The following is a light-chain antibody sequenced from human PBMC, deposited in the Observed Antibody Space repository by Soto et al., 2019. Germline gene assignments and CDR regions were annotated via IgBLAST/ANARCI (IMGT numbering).Light chain of an antibody. CDR2: DAS. Sequence: DIQMTQSPSTLSASVGDRVTITCRASQSIRGWLAWYQQKPGKAPNLLIYDASRLKSGVPSRFSGRVSGTEFTLTITSLQPDDFATYYCHQYNSFSPWTFGQGTKVEVK. CDR3: HQYNSFSPWT. J-gene: IGKJ1*01. CDR1: QSIRGW. V-gene: IGKV1-5*01.